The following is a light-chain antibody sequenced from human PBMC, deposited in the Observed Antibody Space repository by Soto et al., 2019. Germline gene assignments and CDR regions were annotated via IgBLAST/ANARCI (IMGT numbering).Light chain of an antibody. CDR2: GNT. J-gene: IGLJ1*01. CDR1: RSNIGSTYD. Sequence: QSVLTQPPSVSGAPGQRVTISCTGSRSNIGSTYDVQWYQQLPGTAPKLLIYGNTNRPSGVPDRFSGSKSGTSASLAITGLQADDEADYYCQSYDDSLSVHYVFGTGTKVTVL. CDR3: QSYDDSLSVHYV. V-gene: IGLV1-40*01.